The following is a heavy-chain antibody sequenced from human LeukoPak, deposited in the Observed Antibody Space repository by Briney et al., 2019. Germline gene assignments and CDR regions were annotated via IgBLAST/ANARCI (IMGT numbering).Heavy chain of an antibody. Sequence: SETLSLTCTVSGGSLSSHYWSWLRQSPGKGLEWIGNIYYSGSTNYNPSLKSRVTISVDTPKNQFSLKLSSVTTADAALYYCAGAPNWSYFDYWGQGTLVTVSS. V-gene: IGHV4-59*11. CDR3: AGAPNWSYFDY. CDR1: GGSLSSHY. J-gene: IGHJ4*02. D-gene: IGHD1-20*01. CDR2: IYYSGST.